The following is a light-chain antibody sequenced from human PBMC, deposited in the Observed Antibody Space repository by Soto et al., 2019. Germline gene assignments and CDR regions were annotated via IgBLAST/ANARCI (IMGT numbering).Light chain of an antibody. CDR1: QSISSW. V-gene: IGKV1-5*03. CDR2: EAS. Sequence: DIQMIQSPSALSASVGDRVTITCRASQSISSWLAWYQQKPAEAPKLLIYEASTLESGVSSRFSGSGSGTELTLTISSLQPDDFATYYCQQYYSYPLTFGGGTKVEIK. CDR3: QQYYSYPLT. J-gene: IGKJ4*01.